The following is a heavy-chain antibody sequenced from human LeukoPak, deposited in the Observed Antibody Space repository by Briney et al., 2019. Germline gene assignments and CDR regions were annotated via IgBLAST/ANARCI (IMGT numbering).Heavy chain of an antibody. CDR1: GFTFSSYA. Sequence: PGGSLRLSCAASGFTFSSYAMSWVRQAPGKGLEWVSAISGSGGSTYYADSVKGRFTISRDNSKNTLYLQMNSLRAEDTAVYYCAKGNYYESSGYPYYFDYWSQGTLVTVSS. D-gene: IGHD3-22*01. CDR2: ISGSGGST. J-gene: IGHJ4*02. CDR3: AKGNYYESSGYPYYFDY. V-gene: IGHV3-23*01.